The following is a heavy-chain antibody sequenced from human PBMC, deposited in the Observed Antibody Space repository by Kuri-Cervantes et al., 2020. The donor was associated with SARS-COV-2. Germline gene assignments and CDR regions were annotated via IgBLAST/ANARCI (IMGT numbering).Heavy chain of an antibody. J-gene: IGHJ4*02. CDR3: ARARVGVFDF. V-gene: IGHV3-30*04. Sequence: GESLKISCAASGFTFNTCAMHWVRQAPGKGLEWAAMISSDGINKSYADSVKGRFTISRDNSRNTLYLQIISLRTEDTAVFYCARARVGVFDFWGQGALVTVSS. D-gene: IGHD2-21*01. CDR2: ISSDGINK. CDR1: GFTFNTCA.